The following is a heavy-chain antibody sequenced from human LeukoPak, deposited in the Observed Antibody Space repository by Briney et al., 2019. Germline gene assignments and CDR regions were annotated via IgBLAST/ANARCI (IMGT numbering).Heavy chain of an antibody. Sequence: PSETLSLTCTVSGGSISSGDYYWSWIRQPPGKGLEWIGYIYYSGSTNYNPSLKSRVTISVDTSKNQFSLKLSSVTAADTAVYYCARGVARRPYYDILTGCNAFDIWGQGTMVTVSS. J-gene: IGHJ3*02. V-gene: IGHV4-61*08. CDR2: IYYSGST. CDR1: GGSISSGDYY. CDR3: ARGVARRPYYDILTGCNAFDI. D-gene: IGHD3-9*01.